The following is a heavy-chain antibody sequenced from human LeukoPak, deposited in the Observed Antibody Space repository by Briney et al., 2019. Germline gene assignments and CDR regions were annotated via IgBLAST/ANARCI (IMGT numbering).Heavy chain of an antibody. CDR2: ILYDGGNE. D-gene: IGHD6-19*01. J-gene: IGHJ5*02. V-gene: IGHV3-30*03. CDR3: AREFAVAGLNWFDP. Sequence: GGSLRLSCAASGFALSNYPMGWVRQAPGKGLEWLAVILYDGGNEFYADSVRGRFTISRDNSENTLYLQMNSLRTEDTAVYYCAREFAVAGLNWFDPWGQGTLVTVSS. CDR1: GFALSNYP.